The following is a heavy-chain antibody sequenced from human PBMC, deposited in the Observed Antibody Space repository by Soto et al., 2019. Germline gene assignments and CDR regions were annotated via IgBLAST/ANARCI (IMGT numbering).Heavy chain of an antibody. CDR1: GFNFSSHG. CDR2: IWYDGSNK. V-gene: IGHV3-33*01. CDR3: ARASGGNWNDFDY. J-gene: IGHJ4*02. D-gene: IGHD1-20*01. Sequence: QVQLVESGGGVVQPGRSLRLSCAASGFNFSSHGMHWVRQAPGKGLEWVAVIWYDGSNKYYADSVKGRFTISRDNSKNTLYVKMNSLRAEDTAVYYCARASGGNWNDFDYWGQGTLVTVSS.